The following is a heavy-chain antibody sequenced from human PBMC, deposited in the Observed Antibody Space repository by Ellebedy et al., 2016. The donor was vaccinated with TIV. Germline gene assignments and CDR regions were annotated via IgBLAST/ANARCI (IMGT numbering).Heavy chain of an antibody. CDR2: IYPADSDT. Sequence: ASVKVSXXASGYTFTTYAIAWVRQMPGKGLEWMGIIYPADSDTICSPSFQGQVTISVDKSINTAYLQWNSLKASDTAMYYCASRGYTYGYYLDYWGQGTLVTVSS. V-gene: IGHV5-51*01. D-gene: IGHD5-18*01. CDR1: GYTFTTYA. J-gene: IGHJ4*02. CDR3: ASRGYTYGYYLDY.